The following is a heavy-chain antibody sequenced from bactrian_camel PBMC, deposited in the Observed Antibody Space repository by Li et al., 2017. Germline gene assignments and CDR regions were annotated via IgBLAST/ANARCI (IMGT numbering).Heavy chain of an antibody. CDR1: GFAVANYA. V-gene: IGHV3S31*01. CDR3: VRDSVGASWSFGY. D-gene: IGHD2*01. Sequence: VQLVESGGGLVQPGGSLRLSCVASGFAVANYAMSWVRQVPGKGLEWVSGIYSGAGGTYYADSVKGRFTISRDNSKNTLYLQMNSLKPEDTAVYYCVRDSVGASWSFGYWGQGTQVTVS. J-gene: IGHJ6*01. CDR2: IYSGAGGT.